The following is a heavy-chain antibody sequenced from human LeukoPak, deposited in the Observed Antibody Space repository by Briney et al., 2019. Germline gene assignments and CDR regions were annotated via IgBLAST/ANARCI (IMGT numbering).Heavy chain of an antibody. Sequence: PSETLSLACSVSDGSIRTYYWSWIRQSPGQGLEWIGNIYYRGDINYNPSLKSRVIISIDTSKNQFSLKVTSLTAADTAVYYCATNKDWAEADWGQGTLVIVSS. CDR3: ATNKDWAEAD. CDR2: IYYRGDI. D-gene: IGHD3/OR15-3a*01. CDR1: DGSIRTYY. J-gene: IGHJ4*02. V-gene: IGHV4-59*03.